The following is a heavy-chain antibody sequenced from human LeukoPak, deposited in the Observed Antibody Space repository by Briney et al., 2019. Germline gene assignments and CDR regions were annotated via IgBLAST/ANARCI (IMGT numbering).Heavy chain of an antibody. CDR1: GFTFSSYI. CDR2: ISSSSSYI. J-gene: IGHJ4*02. V-gene: IGHV3-21*01. CDR3: ARDIAAAVDY. D-gene: IGHD6-13*01. Sequence: GGSLRLSCAASGFTFSSYIMNWVRQAPGKGLEWVSSISSSSSYIYYADSVKGRFTISRDNAKNSLYLQMNSLRAEDTAVYYCARDIAAAVDYWGQGTLVTVSS.